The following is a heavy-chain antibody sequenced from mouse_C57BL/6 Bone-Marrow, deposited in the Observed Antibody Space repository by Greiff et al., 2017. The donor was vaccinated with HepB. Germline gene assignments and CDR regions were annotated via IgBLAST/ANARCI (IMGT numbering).Heavy chain of an antibody. CDR1: GFTFSSYA. CDR3: ARDRDSC. Sequence: EVKLMESGGGLVKPGGSLKLSCAASGFTFSSYAMAWVRQTPEKRLEWVATISDGGSYTYYPDKVKGRFTISSDNATNNLYLQMSHLKSEDTAMYYCARDRDSCWGQGTLVTVAA. CDR2: ISDGGSYT. V-gene: IGHV5-4*01. D-gene: IGHD3-1*01. J-gene: IGHJ3*01.